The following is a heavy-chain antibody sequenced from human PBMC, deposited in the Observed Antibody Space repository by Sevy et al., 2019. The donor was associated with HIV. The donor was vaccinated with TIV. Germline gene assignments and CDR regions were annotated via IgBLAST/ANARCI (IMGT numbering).Heavy chain of an antibody. CDR3: ARASRVTLILIVRIGWHFDL. J-gene: IGHJ2*01. CDR2: ISTDGST. CDR1: GFSVSSSY. D-gene: IGHD3-22*01. V-gene: IGHV3-53*01. Sequence: GGSLRLSCAASGFSVSSSYVTWVRQAPGKGLEWVSVISTDGSTYYADSVKGRFTISRDSSKNTLSLQMNSLRGEDTAVYYSARASRVTLILIVRIGWHFDLWGRGTLVTVSS.